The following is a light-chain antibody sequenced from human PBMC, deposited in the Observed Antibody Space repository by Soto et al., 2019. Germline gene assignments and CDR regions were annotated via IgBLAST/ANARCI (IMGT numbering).Light chain of an antibody. CDR3: QQWGSSPIT. Sequence: EIVWTQSPGTRSSSPGERATLSCMASQSVGKNYLAWYQKKPGQAPKLXIYGSSTRATDIPDRFSGSGSGTDFTITISRLEPEDFAVDYCQQWGSSPITFVLGTRLEIK. J-gene: IGKJ5*01. CDR2: GSS. V-gene: IGKV3-20*01. CDR1: QSVGKNY.